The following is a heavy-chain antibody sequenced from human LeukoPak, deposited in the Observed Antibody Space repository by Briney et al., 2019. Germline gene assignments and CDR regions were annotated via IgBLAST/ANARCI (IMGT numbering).Heavy chain of an antibody. Sequence: PSQTLSLTCTVSGGSISSGDYYWSWIRQPPGKGLEWIGYIYYSGSTYHNPSLKSRVTISVDTSKNQFSLKLSSVTAADTAVYYCARARRLYFFDYWGQGTLVTVSS. CDR3: ARARRLYFFDY. D-gene: IGHD3-9*01. CDR2: IYYSGST. V-gene: IGHV4-30-4*01. CDR1: GGSISSGDYY. J-gene: IGHJ4*02.